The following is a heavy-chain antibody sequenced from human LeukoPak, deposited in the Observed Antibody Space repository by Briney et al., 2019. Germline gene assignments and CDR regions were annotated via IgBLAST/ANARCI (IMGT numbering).Heavy chain of an antibody. J-gene: IGHJ4*02. D-gene: IGHD6-13*01. CDR1: RGTFSSYA. CDR2: IIPILGIA. V-gene: IGHV1-69*04. Sequence: ASVKVSCKASRGTFSSYAISWVRQAPGQGLEWMGRIIPILGIANYAQKFQGRVTITADKSTSTAYMELSSLRSEDTAVYYCARDWSSSSWEEDFDYWGQGTLVTVSS. CDR3: ARDWSSSSWEEDFDY.